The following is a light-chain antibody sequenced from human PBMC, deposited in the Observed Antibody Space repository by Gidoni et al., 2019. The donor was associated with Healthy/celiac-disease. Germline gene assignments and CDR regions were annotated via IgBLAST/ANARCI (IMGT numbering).Light chain of an antibody. CDR1: QSLVHSDGNTY. Sequence: DVVMTQSPLSLPVTLGQPASISCRSSQSLVHSDGNTYLNWLQQRPGQSPRRLIYKVSNRDSGVPDRFSGSGSGTDFTMKISRVEAEDVGVYDCMQGTHWPPETFGQGTKVEIK. CDR2: KVS. J-gene: IGKJ1*01. V-gene: IGKV2-30*02. CDR3: MQGTHWPPET.